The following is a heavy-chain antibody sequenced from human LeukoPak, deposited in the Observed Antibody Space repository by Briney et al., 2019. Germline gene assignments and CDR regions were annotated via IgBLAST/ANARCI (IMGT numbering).Heavy chain of an antibody. V-gene: IGHV4-59*08. CDR2: IYNSGSS. Sequence: SETLSLTCSVSGGPISGYYWSWIRQPPGKGLEWIGYIYNSGSSNYNPSLMSRVTISVETSKNQFSLKLSSVTAADTAVYYCARHYYGSGSWNWFDPWGQGTLVTVSS. CDR1: GGPISGYY. J-gene: IGHJ5*02. CDR3: ARHYYGSGSWNWFDP. D-gene: IGHD3-10*01.